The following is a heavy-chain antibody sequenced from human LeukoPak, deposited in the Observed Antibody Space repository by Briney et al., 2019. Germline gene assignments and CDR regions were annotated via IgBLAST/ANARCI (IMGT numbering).Heavy chain of an antibody. J-gene: IGHJ4*02. V-gene: IGHV1-46*01. CDR2: INPSGGST. D-gene: IGHD1-26*01. CDR3: ARVIRDSGSYYSVDY. CDR1: GSTFTSYY. Sequence: ASVKVSCKASGSTFTSYYMHWVRQAPGQGLEWMGIINPSGGSTSYAQKFQGRVTMTRDMSTSTVYMELSSLRSEDTAVYYCARVIRDSGSYYSVDYWGQGTLVTVSS.